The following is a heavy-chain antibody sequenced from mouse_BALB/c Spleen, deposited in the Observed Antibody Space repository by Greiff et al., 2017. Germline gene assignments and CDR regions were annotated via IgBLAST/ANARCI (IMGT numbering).Heavy chain of an antibody. Sequence: EVQLQQSGAELVKPGASVKLSCTASGFNIKDTYMHWVKQRPGQGLEWIGAIYPGNSDTSYNQKFKGKAKLTAVTSTSTAYMELSSLTNEDSAVYYCTRGGDGGFDYWGQGTTLTVSS. V-gene: IGHV1-5*01. CDR1: GFNIKDTY. CDR2: IYPGNSDT. J-gene: IGHJ2*01. CDR3: TRGGDGGFDY.